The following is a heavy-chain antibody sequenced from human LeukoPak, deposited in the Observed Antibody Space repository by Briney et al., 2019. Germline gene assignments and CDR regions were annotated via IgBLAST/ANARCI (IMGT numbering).Heavy chain of an antibody. Sequence: PGGSLRLSCAASGFTFSSYGMHWVRQAPGKGLEWVAFIRYDGSNKYYADSVKGRFTISRDNSKNTLYLQMNSLRAEDTAVYYCARSTTHSYYYYMDVWGKGTTVTISS. J-gene: IGHJ6*03. CDR2: IRYDGSNK. V-gene: IGHV3-30*02. D-gene: IGHD1-1*01. CDR3: ARSTTHSYYYYMDV. CDR1: GFTFSSYG.